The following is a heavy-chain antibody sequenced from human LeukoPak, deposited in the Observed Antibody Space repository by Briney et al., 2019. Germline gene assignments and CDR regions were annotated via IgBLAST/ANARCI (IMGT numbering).Heavy chain of an antibody. CDR3: ARENSRGEWLPDIDY. CDR2: IYYSGST. Sequence: SETLSLTCTVSGGSISSGGYYWSWIRQHPGKGLEWIGYIYYSGSTYYNPSLKSRVTISVDTSKNQSSLKLSSVTAADTAVYYCARENSRGEWLPDIDYWGQGTLVTVSS. D-gene: IGHD3-3*01. V-gene: IGHV4-31*03. J-gene: IGHJ4*02. CDR1: GGSISSGGYY.